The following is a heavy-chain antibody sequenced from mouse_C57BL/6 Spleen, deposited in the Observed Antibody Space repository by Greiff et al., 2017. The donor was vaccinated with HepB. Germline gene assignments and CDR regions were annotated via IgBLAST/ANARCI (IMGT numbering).Heavy chain of an antibody. Sequence: QVQLQQPGAELVKPGASVKLSCKASGYTFTSYWMQWVKQRPGQGLEWIGEIDPSDSYTNYNQKFKGKATLTVDTSSSTAYMQLSSLTSEDSAVYYFARRDYRNYLRYFDVWGTGTTVTVSS. D-gene: IGHD2-1*01. CDR2: IDPSDSYT. V-gene: IGHV1-50*01. CDR1: GYTFTSYW. CDR3: ARRDYRNYLRYFDV. J-gene: IGHJ1*03.